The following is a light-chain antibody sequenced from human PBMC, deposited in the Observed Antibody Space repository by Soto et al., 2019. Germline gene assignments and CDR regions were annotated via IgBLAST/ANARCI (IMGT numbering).Light chain of an antibody. J-gene: IGLJ2*01. CDR3: LLYSGGAQV. CDR1: TGAVTSGYY. CDR2: GTS. Sequence: QAVVTQEPSLTVSPGGTVTLTCASTTGAVTSGYYPNWFQQKPGQAPRALIYGTSNKHSWTPARFSGSLLGGNAALTLSGVQPEEEAEYYCLLYSGGAQVFGGGTQLTAL. V-gene: IGLV7-43*01.